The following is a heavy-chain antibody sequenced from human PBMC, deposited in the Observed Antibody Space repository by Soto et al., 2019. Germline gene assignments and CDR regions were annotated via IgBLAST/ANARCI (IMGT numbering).Heavy chain of an antibody. Sequence: SETLSLTCTVSGGSVSSDDDYWSWIRQSPGKGLEWIGYISNSGSTGYNPSLKNRLTMSVDRSKNQFTLRLTSVTAADTAVYFCATESGSTYGYFDYWGQGTQVTV. CDR1: GGSVSSDDDY. V-gene: IGHV4-30-4*01. D-gene: IGHD5-18*01. J-gene: IGHJ4*02. CDR2: ISNSGST. CDR3: ATESGSTYGYFDY.